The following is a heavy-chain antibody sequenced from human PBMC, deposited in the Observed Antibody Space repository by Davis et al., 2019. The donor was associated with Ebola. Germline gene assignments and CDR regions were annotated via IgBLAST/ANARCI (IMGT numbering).Heavy chain of an antibody. Sequence: PSETLSLTCAVSGYSISSGYYWGWIRQPPGKGLEWIGSIYHSGSTYYNPSLKSRVTISVDTSKNQFSLKLSSVTAADTAVYYCARDGYSSSHSHYYYYGMDVWGQGTTVTVSS. D-gene: IGHD6-6*01. J-gene: IGHJ6*02. CDR2: IYHSGST. CDR1: GYSISSGYY. V-gene: IGHV4-38-2*02. CDR3: ARDGYSSSHSHYYYYGMDV.